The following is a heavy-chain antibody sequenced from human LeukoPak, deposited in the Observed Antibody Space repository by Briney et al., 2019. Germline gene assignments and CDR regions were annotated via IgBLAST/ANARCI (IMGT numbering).Heavy chain of an antibody. CDR2: IIPIFGTA. J-gene: IGHJ4*02. V-gene: IGHV1-69*01. D-gene: IGHD5-12*01. CDR1: GGTFSSYA. CDR3: ARSQTGGYVDTDFDY. Sequence: SETVSCKASGGTFSSYAISWVRQAPGQGLEWMGGIIPIFGTANYAQKFQGRVTITADESTSTAYMELSSLRSEDTAVYYCARSQTGGYVDTDFDYWGQGTLVTVSS.